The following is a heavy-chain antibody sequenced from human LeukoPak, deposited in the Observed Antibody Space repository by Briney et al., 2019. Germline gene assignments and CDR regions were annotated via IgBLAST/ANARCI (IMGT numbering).Heavy chain of an antibody. Sequence: PGGSLRLSCAVSGFTVSGNHMTWVRQAPGKGLEWVSVLYSGGSTYYADSAKGRFTISRDNSKNTLYLRMNSLRAEDTAVYYCARVLYSGGYYFDYWGQGTLVTVSS. J-gene: IGHJ4*02. D-gene: IGHD6-19*01. CDR3: ARVLYSGGYYFDY. CDR2: LYSGGST. CDR1: GFTVSGNH. V-gene: IGHV3-66*02.